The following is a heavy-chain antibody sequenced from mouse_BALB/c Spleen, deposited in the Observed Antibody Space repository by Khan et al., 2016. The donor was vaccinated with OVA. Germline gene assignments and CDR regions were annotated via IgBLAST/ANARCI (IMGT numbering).Heavy chain of an antibody. Sequence: VQLQQSGAELVKPGASVKLSCTTSGFNIKDTYMHWVKQRPEQGLEWIGRIDPANGNTKYDPKFQGKATITADTSSNTAYLQLSSLTSEDTAVYDCARGYGNYNYARDYWGQGTSVTASS. CDR2: IDPANGNT. J-gene: IGHJ4*01. CDR1: GFNIKDTY. CDR3: ARGYGNYNYARDY. D-gene: IGHD2-10*02. V-gene: IGHV14-3*02.